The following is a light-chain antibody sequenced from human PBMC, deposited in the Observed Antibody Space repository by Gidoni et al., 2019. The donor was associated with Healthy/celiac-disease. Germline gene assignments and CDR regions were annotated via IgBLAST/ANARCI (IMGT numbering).Light chain of an antibody. V-gene: IGKV3-11*01. CDR3: QQRSNWPPALT. J-gene: IGKJ4*01. Sequence: IVLPQSPATLSLSPGERATLSCRASQSVSSYLAWYQQKPGQAPRLLIYDASNRATGIPARFSGSGSGTDVTLTISSLEPEDFAVYYCQQRSNWPPALTFGGGTKVEIK. CDR2: DAS. CDR1: QSVSSY.